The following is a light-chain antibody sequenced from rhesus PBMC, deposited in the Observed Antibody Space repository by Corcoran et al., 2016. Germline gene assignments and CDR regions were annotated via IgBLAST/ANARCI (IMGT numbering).Light chain of an antibody. CDR3: SSYAGANTLLL. CDR1: SSDMGGFNY. V-gene: IGLV2-32*02. J-gene: IGLJ2*01. Sequence: QPALTQPRSVSGSPGQSVTISCTGTSSDMGGFNYVSWYQQHPGTAPKLVIYEASKRSSGVSDRFFGSKSGNTASLTISGLQTDDEADYYCSSYAGANTLLLFGGGTRVTVL. CDR2: EAS.